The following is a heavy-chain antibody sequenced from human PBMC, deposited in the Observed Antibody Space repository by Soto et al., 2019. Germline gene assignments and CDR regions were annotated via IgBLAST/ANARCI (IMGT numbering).Heavy chain of an antibody. J-gene: IGHJ3*02. CDR2: ISGSGGST. CDR3: AKNLTAIMITFGGVRGSAFDI. CDR1: GFTFSSYA. D-gene: IGHD3-16*01. Sequence: EVQLLESGGGLVQPGGSLRLSCAASGFTFSSYAMSWVRQAPGKGLEWVSAISGSGGSTYYADSVKGRFTISRDNSKNTLNLQMNSLKAQDTAVYYCAKNLTAIMITFGGVRGSAFDIWGQGTMVTVSS. V-gene: IGHV3-23*01.